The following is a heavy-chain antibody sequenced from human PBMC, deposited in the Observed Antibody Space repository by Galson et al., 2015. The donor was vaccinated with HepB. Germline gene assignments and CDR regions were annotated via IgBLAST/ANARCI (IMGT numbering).Heavy chain of an antibody. CDR1: GSRFTTYG. CDR3: AKPQPHQYDSSGYYYSAFDI. Sequence: SLRLSCAASGSRFTTYGMHWIRQAPGKGLEWVAVISYGSANRYYADSVRGRFNISRDNSKSTLYLQMNSLRPEDMAVYFCAKPQPHQYDSSGYYYSAFDIWGQGTMVAVSS. J-gene: IGHJ3*02. CDR2: ISYGSANR. V-gene: IGHV3-30*18. D-gene: IGHD3-22*01.